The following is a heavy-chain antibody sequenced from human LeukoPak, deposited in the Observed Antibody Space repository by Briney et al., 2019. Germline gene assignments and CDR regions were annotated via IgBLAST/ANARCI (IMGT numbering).Heavy chain of an antibody. CDR3: ATSTRYDGLDI. J-gene: IGHJ3*02. Sequence: GASVKVSCKLSGYTLSDVSVHWVRQAPGKGLEWMGGFDLEDGDIVNAQKFQGRVTLTEDTSTDTAYMDLGSLRSEDTALYYCATSTRYDGLDIWGQGTMVTVSS. CDR2: FDLEDGDI. V-gene: IGHV1-24*01. CDR1: GYTLSDVS.